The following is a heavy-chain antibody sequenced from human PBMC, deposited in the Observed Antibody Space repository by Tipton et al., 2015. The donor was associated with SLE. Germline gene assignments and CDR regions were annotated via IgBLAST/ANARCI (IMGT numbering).Heavy chain of an antibody. D-gene: IGHD2-15*01. Sequence: TLSLTCTVSGGSISSGSYYWSWIRQPPGKGLEWIGYIYFTGSTNYNPSLKSRVTISVDMSKNQFSLKLTPVTAADTAVYYCARGGGSPSYWGQGTLVTVSS. CDR2: IYFTGST. CDR1: GGSISSGSYY. V-gene: IGHV4-61*01. J-gene: IGHJ4*02. CDR3: ARGGGSPSY.